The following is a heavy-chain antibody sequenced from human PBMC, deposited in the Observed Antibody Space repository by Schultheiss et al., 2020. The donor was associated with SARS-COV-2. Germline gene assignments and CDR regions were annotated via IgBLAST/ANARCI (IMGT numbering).Heavy chain of an antibody. CDR1: GFTFSSYS. CDR2: ISSSSSYI. D-gene: IGHD1-26*01. Sequence: GGSLRLSCAASGFTFSSYSMNWVRQAPGKGLEWVSSISSSSSYIYYADSVKGRFTISRDNAKNSLYLQMNSPRAEDTAVYYCARDRGATPLFGYWGQGTLVTVSS. V-gene: IGHV3-21*01. CDR3: ARDRGATPLFGY. J-gene: IGHJ4*02.